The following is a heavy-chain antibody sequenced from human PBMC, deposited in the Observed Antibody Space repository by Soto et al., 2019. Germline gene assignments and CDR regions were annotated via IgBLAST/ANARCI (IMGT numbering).Heavy chain of an antibody. CDR3: ARDPRSITGTTSSEDFQH. CDR1: GGTFSGYA. V-gene: IGHV1-69*01. J-gene: IGHJ1*01. Sequence: QAQLMQSGAEVKKPGSSVKVSCKASGGTFSGYAISWVRQAPGQGLEWMGGIIPILGITNYAQKFQGRITIGADESTGTAYVDRRSLRAEDTALYYCARDPRSITGTTSSEDFQHWGQGTLVSVSS. CDR2: IIPILGIT. D-gene: IGHD1-20*01.